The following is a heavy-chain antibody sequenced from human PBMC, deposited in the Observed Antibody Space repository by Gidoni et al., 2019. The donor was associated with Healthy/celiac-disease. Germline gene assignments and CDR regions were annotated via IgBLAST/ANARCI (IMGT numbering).Heavy chain of an antibody. CDR1: GGSISSSNW. V-gene: IGHV4-4*02. Sequence: QVQLQESGPGLVKPSGTLSLTCAVSGGSISSSNWWSWVRQPPGKGLEWIGEIYHSGSTNYNPSLKSRVTISVDKSKNQFSLKLSSVTAADTAVYYCARVLANYYDSSGYTVDYWGQGTLVTVSS. CDR2: IYHSGST. CDR3: ARVLANYYDSSGYTVDY. J-gene: IGHJ4*02. D-gene: IGHD3-22*01.